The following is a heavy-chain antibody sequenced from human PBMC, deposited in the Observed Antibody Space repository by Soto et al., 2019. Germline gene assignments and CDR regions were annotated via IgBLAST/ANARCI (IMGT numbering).Heavy chain of an antibody. V-gene: IGHV3-53*01. D-gene: IGHD4-17*01. CDR2: IYSGGST. CDR1: VFTVSSNY. Sequence: GGSLRLACASSVFTVSSNYMSWVRQAPGKGLEWVSVIYSGGSTYYADSVKGRFTISRDNSKNTLYLQMNSLRAEDTAVYYCARGSDYGDYGNAFDIWGQGTMVTVSS. CDR3: ARGSDYGDYGNAFDI. J-gene: IGHJ3*02.